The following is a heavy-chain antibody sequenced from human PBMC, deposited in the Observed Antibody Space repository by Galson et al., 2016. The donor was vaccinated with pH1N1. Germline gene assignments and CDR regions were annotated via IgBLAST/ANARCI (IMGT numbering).Heavy chain of an antibody. Sequence: SLRLSCAASGFTFSSYWMSWVRQAPGKGLEWVANKKQDGSEKYHVDSVKGRFTISRDNAKNSLYLQMNSLRAEDTAVYYCTRDLGGEDYYNGMDVWGQGTTVTVSS. D-gene: IGHD3-10*01. CDR2: KKQDGSEK. V-gene: IGHV3-7*03. CDR1: GFTFSSYW. CDR3: TRDLGGEDYYNGMDV. J-gene: IGHJ6*02.